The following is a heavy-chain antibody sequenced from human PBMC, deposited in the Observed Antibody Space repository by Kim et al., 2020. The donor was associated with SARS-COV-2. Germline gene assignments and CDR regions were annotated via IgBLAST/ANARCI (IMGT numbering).Heavy chain of an antibody. J-gene: IGHJ5*02. V-gene: IGHV4-34*01. Sequence: SETLSLTCAVYGGSFSGYYWSWIRQPPGKGLEWIGEINHSGSTNYNPSLKSRVTISVDTSKNQFSLKLSSVTAADTAVYYCARGLVVVVPAAIVIDPWGQGTLVTVSS. CDR1: GGSFSGYY. CDR2: INHSGST. D-gene: IGHD2-2*01. CDR3: ARGLVVVVPAAIVIDP.